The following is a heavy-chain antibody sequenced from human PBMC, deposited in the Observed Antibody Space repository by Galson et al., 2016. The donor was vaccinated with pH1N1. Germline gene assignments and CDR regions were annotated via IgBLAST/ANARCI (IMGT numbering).Heavy chain of an antibody. Sequence: TLSLTCSVSGGSISSDSYYWSWIRQPAGKGLEWIGRIYTSGSTNYNPSLKSRVTISVDTSKNHFSLRLSSVTAADTAVYFCARDSTRFGVVPAAYYYGMDVWGQGTTVTVSS. D-gene: IGHD2-2*01. J-gene: IGHJ6*02. V-gene: IGHV4-61*02. CDR2: IYTSGST. CDR3: ARDSTRFGVVPAAYYYGMDV. CDR1: GGSISSDSYY.